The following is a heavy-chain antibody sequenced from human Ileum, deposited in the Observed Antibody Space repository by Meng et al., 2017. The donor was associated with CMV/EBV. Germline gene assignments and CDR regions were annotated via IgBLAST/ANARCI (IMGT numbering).Heavy chain of an antibody. CDR3: VKANCSSLTCYQDHFYGINV. Sequence: GGSLRLSCAASGFRFEDFAMHWVRQAPGKGLEWVSGVNWDSGSLGYADSVKGRFTISRDNAKNSLFLQMNSLRPEDTALYYCVKANCSSLTCYQDHFYGINVWGQGTTVTVSS. V-gene: IGHV3-9*01. CDR2: VNWDSGSL. CDR1: GFRFEDFA. J-gene: IGHJ6*02. D-gene: IGHD2-2*01.